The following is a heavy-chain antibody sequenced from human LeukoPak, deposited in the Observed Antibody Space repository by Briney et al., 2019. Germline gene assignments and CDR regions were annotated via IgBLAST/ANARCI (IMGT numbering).Heavy chain of an antibody. V-gene: IGHV3-21*01. CDR2: ITTSSRYI. CDR1: PLTFSSYS. J-gene: IGHJ4*02. CDR3: ARGSTSWYELDY. D-gene: IGHD6-13*01. Sequence: KTGGSLRLSCAASPLTFSSYSLNWVRQAPGKGLEWISSITTSSRYIYYADSVKGRFTISRDNAKNSLYLQMNSLRVEDTAVYYCARGSTSWYELDYWGQGTQVTVSS.